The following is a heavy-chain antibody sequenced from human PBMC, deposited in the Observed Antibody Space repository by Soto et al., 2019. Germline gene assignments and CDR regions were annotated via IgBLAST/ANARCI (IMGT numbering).Heavy chain of an antibody. CDR3: AKMYRGYSGYIQS. V-gene: IGHV3-23*01. CDR2: ISGSGVST. CDR1: GFTFTNYA. Sequence: GGSLRLSCAPSGFTFTNYAMTWVRQGPGKGLEWVSSISGSGVSTYFADSVKGRFTISRDNSKNTLFLHMNSLRAEDTAVYYCAKMYRGYSGYIQSWGQGTLVTVSS. D-gene: IGHD5-12*01. J-gene: IGHJ5*02.